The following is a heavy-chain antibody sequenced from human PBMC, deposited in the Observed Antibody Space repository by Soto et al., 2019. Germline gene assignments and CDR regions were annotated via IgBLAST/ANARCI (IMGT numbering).Heavy chain of an antibody. D-gene: IGHD4-17*01. CDR1: GGTFSSYT. J-gene: IGHJ4*02. CDR3: ASNYGGLYYFDY. V-gene: IGHV1-69*02. CDR2: IIPILGIA. Sequence: QVQLVQSGAEVKKPGSSVKVSCKASGGTFSSYTISWVRQAPGQGLEWMGRIIPILGIANYAQKFQGRVTITADKSTSTAYMELSSLRSEDTAVYYCASNYGGLYYFDYWGQGTLVTVSS.